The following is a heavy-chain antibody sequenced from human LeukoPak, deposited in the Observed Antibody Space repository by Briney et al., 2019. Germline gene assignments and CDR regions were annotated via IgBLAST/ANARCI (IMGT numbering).Heavy chain of an antibody. D-gene: IGHD2-15*01. J-gene: IGHJ4*02. CDR1: GFTFSSYG. Sequence: GGSLRLSCAASGFTFSSYGMHRVRQAPGKGLEWVAFIRYDGSNKYHADSVKGRFTISRDNSKNTMYLQMNSLRADDTAVYYCTKDQTPYNWGQGTLVTVSS. CDR3: TKDQTPYN. V-gene: IGHV3-30*02. CDR2: IRYDGSNK.